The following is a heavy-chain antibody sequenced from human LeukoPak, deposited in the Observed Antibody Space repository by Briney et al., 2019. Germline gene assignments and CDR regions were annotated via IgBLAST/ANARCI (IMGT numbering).Heavy chain of an antibody. D-gene: IGHD3-3*01. CDR3: ASYDFWSGVAFDY. V-gene: IGHV1-24*01. CDR1: GYTLAELS. Sequence: ASVKVSCKVFGYTLAELSMHWVRQAPGKGLEWMGGFDPEDGETIYAQKFQGRVTMTEDTSTDTAYMELSSLRSEDTAVYYCASYDFWSGVAFDYWGQGTLVTVSS. CDR2: FDPEDGET. J-gene: IGHJ4*02.